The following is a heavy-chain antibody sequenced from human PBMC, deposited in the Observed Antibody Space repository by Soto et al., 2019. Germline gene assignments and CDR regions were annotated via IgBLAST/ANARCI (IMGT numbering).Heavy chain of an antibody. Sequence: SETLSLTCTVSGGSISSYYWSWIRQPPGKGLEWIGYIYYSGSTNYNPSLKSRVTISVDTSKNQFSLKLSSVTAADTAVYYCARDLWEYCSSTSCYSGNWFDPWGQGTLVTVSS. CDR3: ARDLWEYCSSTSCYSGNWFDP. J-gene: IGHJ5*02. V-gene: IGHV4-59*01. CDR2: IYYSGST. CDR1: GGSISSYY. D-gene: IGHD2-2*01.